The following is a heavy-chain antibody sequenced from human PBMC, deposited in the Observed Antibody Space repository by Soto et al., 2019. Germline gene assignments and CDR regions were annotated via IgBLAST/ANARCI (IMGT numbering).Heavy chain of an antibody. CDR2: INYSASA. Sequence: QVQLQQWGAGLLKPSETLSLTCAVYGGSFSGYYWSWIRQPPGRGLEWIGEINYSASATYTPSLKSRLTMSLDTSKNQFSLKVTSLTSADTAVYYCARVMRRLHLGSYYYGMDLWGQGTTVTVSS. CDR1: GGSFSGYY. CDR3: ARVMRRLHLGSYYYGMDL. V-gene: IGHV4-34*02. D-gene: IGHD3-16*01. J-gene: IGHJ6*02.